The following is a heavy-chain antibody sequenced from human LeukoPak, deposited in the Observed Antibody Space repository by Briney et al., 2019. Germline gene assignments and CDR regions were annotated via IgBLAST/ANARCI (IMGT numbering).Heavy chain of an antibody. CDR3: ARYSGSYKGHFDY. D-gene: IGHD1-26*01. Sequence: SETLSLTCTVSGGSISSSSYYWGWIRQPPGKGLEWIGSIYYSGSTYYNPSLKSRVTMSVDTSKNQFSLKLSSVTAADTAVYYCARYSGSYKGHFDYWGQGTLVTVSS. CDR2: IYYSGST. J-gene: IGHJ4*02. V-gene: IGHV4-39*07. CDR1: GGSISSSSYY.